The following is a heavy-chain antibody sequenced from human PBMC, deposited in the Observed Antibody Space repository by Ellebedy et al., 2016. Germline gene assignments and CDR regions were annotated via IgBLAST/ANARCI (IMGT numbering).Heavy chain of an antibody. Sequence: GESLKISCAASGFTVSSNYMSWVRQAPGKGLEWVSAISGSGGSTYYADSVKGRFTISRDNSKNTLYLQMNSLRAEDTAVYYCARDASYSSAWHYWGQGTLVTVSS. CDR2: ISGSGGST. CDR3: ARDASYSSAWHY. CDR1: GFTVSSNY. D-gene: IGHD6-19*01. V-gene: IGHV3-23*01. J-gene: IGHJ4*02.